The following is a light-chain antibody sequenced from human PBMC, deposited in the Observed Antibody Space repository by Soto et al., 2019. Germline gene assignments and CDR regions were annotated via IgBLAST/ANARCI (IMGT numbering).Light chain of an antibody. CDR1: SSDVGGYNY. CDR3: SSHTHRTTLA. Sequence: QSALTQPASVSGSPGQSITISCTGTSSDVGGYNYVSWYQQHPGKAPKLMIYEVSNRPSGVSNRFSGSKSGNTASLTLSGLPTENAGHNNTSSHTHRTTLAFGTLTKITVL. V-gene: IGLV2-14*01. CDR2: EVS. J-gene: IGLJ1*01.